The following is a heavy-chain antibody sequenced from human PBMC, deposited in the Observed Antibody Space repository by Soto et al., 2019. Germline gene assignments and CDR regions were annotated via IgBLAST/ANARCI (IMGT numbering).Heavy chain of an antibody. CDR2: ISYDGSNK. Sequence: QVQLVESGGGVVQPGRSLRLSCAASGFTFSSYAMHWVRQAPGKGLEWVAVISYDGSNKYYADSVKGRFTISRDNSKNTLYLQMNSLRAEDTAVYYCARGTRWFGEEYYGMDVW. D-gene: IGHD3-10*01. CDR3: ARGTRWFGEEYYGMDV. CDR1: GFTFSSYA. V-gene: IGHV3-30-3*01. J-gene: IGHJ6*01.